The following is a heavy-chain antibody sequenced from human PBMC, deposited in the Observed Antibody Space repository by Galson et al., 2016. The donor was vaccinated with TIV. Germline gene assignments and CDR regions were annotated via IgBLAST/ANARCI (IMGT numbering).Heavy chain of an antibody. Sequence: RLSCAASGFTFNTYAIHWVRQAPGKGLEWVAVIPNDGNTKHYADSVKGRFTISRDNSKNTVFLQMNSLRPEDTALYYCARSLTSDYGDPLDYWGQGTLVTVSS. CDR2: IPNDGNTK. CDR1: GFTFNTYA. D-gene: IGHD4-17*01. V-gene: IGHV3-30-3*01. J-gene: IGHJ4*02. CDR3: ARSLTSDYGDPLDY.